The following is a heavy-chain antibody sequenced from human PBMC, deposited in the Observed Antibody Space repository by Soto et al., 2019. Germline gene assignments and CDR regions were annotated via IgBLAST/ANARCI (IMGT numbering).Heavy chain of an antibody. CDR2: IYYSGST. D-gene: IGHD3-9*01. CDR3: AQCRTYYDILTGYSPRVDAFDI. Sequence: ETLSLTCTVSGGSISSYYWSWIRQPPGKGLEWIGYIYYSGSTNYNPSLKSRVTISVDTSKNQFSLKLSSVTAADTAVYYCAQCRTYYDILTGYSPRVDAFDIWGQGTMVTVSS. CDR1: GGSISSYY. J-gene: IGHJ3*02. V-gene: IGHV4-59*01.